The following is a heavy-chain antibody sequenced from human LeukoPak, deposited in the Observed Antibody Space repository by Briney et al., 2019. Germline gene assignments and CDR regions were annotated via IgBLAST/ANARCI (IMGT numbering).Heavy chain of an antibody. V-gene: IGHV3-15*01. CDR1: GFTFSNAW. D-gene: IGHD6-19*01. CDR2: IKSKTDGGTT. J-gene: IGHJ3*02. CDR3: TTRFSGWPYDAFDI. Sequence: GGSLRLSCAASGFTFSNAWMSWVRQAPGKGLEWVGRIKSKTDGGTTDYAAPVKGRFTISRDDSKNTLYLQMNSLKTEDTAVYYCTTRFSGWPYDAFDIWGQGTMVTVSS.